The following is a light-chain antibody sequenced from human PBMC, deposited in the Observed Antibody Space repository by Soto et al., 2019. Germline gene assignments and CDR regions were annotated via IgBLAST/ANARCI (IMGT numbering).Light chain of an antibody. CDR3: SSYTRSNTGV. J-gene: IGLJ3*02. CDR1: SSDVGGYNY. CDR2: DVS. V-gene: IGLV2-14*03. Sequence: QSALTQPASVSGSPGQSITISCTGTSSDVGGYNYVSWYQQHPGKAPKLMIYDVSNRPSGVSDRFSGSKSGNTASLTISGLQAEVEADYYFSSYTRSNTGVFGGGTKLTVL.